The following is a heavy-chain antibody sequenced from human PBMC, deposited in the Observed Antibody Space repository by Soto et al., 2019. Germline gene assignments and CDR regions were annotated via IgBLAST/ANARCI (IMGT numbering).Heavy chain of an antibody. D-gene: IGHD2-15*01. CDR2: ISYDGSNK. CDR3: AKDQTNVVVAATNWFDP. J-gene: IGHJ5*02. CDR1: GFTFSSYG. V-gene: IGHV3-30*18. Sequence: GGSLRLSCAASGFTFSSYGMHWVRQAPGKGLEWVAVISYDGSNKYYADSVKGRFTISRDNSKNTLYLQMNSLRVEDTAVYYCAKDQTNVVVAATNWFDPWGKGTLVTVSS.